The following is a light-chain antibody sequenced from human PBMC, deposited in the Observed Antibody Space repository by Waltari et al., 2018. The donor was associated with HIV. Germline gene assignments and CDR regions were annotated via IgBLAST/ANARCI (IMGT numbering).Light chain of an antibody. CDR2: GAS. CDR3: QQYGSSPLT. J-gene: IGKJ4*01. Sequence: IVLTQSPGTLSLAPGERASLSCRASQSVSRTHLAWYQQKPGQGPRLLIYGASSRATGIPDRFSGSGSGTDFTLTISRLEPEDFAVYYCQQYGSSPLTFGGGTKVEIK. CDR1: QSVSRTH. V-gene: IGKV3-20*01.